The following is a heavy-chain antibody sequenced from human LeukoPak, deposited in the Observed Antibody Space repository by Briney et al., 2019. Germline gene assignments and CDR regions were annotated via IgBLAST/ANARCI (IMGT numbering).Heavy chain of an antibody. Sequence: SETLSLTCTVSGGSISSGDYYWSWIRQPPGKGLEWIVYIYYSGSTYYNPSLKSRVTISVDTSKNQFSLKLSSVTAADTAVYYCARAPLYCGGDCYSGLFDYWGQGTLVTVSS. CDR2: IYYSGST. D-gene: IGHD2-21*01. J-gene: IGHJ4*02. CDR1: GGSISSGDYY. CDR3: ARAPLYCGGDCYSGLFDY. V-gene: IGHV4-30-4*08.